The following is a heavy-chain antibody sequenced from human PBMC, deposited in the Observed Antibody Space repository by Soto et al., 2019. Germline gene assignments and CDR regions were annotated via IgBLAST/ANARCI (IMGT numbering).Heavy chain of an antibody. D-gene: IGHD4-4*01. CDR1: GFTFSSYA. V-gene: IGHV3-30-3*01. CDR3: ARDQGTVTNYYGMDV. CDR2: ISYDGSNK. Sequence: QVQLVESGGGVVQPGRYLRLSCAASGFTFSSYAMHWVRQAPGKGLEWVAVISYDGSNKYYADSVKGRFTISRDNSKNTLYLQMNSLRAEDTAVYYCARDQGTVTNYYGMDVWGQGTTVTVSS. J-gene: IGHJ6*02.